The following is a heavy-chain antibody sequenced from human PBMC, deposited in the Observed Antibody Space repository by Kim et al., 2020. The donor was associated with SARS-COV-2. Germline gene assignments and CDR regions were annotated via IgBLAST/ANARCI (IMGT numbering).Heavy chain of an antibody. V-gene: IGHV4-59*08. CDR2: IYYSGST. CDR3: AGRAGYDILTGSRFDP. D-gene: IGHD3-9*01. CDR1: GGSISSYY. Sequence: SETLSLTCTVSGGSISSYYWSWIRQPPGKGLEWIGYIYYSGSTNYNPSLKRRVTISVDTSKNQFSLKLSSVTAANTAVFYCAGRAGYDILTGSRFDPWGQGTLVTVST. J-gene: IGHJ5*02.